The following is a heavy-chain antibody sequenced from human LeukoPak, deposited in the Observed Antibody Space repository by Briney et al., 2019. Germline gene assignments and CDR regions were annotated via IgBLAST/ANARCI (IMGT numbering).Heavy chain of an antibody. Sequence: GGSLRLSCAASGLTFSSYGMVWVRQAPGKGLEYVSGITSNGGTTYYGNSVKGRFTISRDNSKDTLYLQMGSLRTEDMAVYYCARGIRWASDYWGQGTLVTVAS. CDR3: ARGIRWASDY. V-gene: IGHV3-64*01. D-gene: IGHD4-23*01. CDR1: GLTFSSYG. J-gene: IGHJ4*02. CDR2: ITSNGGTT.